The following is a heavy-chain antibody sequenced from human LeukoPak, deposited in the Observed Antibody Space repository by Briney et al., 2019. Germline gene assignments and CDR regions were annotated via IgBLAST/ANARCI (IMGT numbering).Heavy chain of an antibody. Sequence: PSETLSLTCTVSGGSISSSSYYWGWIRQPPGKGLEWIGSIYYSGSTYYNPSLKSRVTISVDKSKNQFSLKLSSVTAADTAVYYCARVGRPLGIDYWGQGTLVTVSS. D-gene: IGHD7-27*01. CDR3: ARVGRPLGIDY. CDR1: GGSISSSSYY. CDR2: IYYSGST. V-gene: IGHV4-39*07. J-gene: IGHJ4*02.